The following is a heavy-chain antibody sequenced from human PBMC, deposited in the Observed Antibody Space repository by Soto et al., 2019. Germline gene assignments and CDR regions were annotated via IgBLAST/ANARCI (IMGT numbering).Heavy chain of an antibody. CDR1: GFTFSSYG. CDR3: AKSVYNWNDGFFDY. D-gene: IGHD1-1*01. Sequence: QVQLVESGGGVVQPGRSLRLSCAASGFTFSSYGMHWVRQAPGKGLQWVAVISYDGNNKYYADSVKGRFTISRDNSKNTLYLQMNSLRAEDTAVYYCAKSVYNWNDGFFDYWDQGTLVTVSS. CDR2: ISYDGNNK. V-gene: IGHV3-30*18. J-gene: IGHJ4*02.